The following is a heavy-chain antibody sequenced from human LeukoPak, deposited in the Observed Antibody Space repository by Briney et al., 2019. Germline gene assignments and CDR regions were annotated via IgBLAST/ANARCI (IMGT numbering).Heavy chain of an antibody. CDR3: ACLTTADAFDI. J-gene: IGHJ3*02. CDR1: GGSISSYY. CDR2: IYNSGST. D-gene: IGHD3-22*01. V-gene: IGHV4-59*01. Sequence: SETLSLTCTVSGGSISSYYWSWIRQPPGKGLEWIGYIYNSGSTNYNPSLKRRVTISVDTSKNQFSLKLSSVTVADTAVYCCACLTTADAFDIWGQGTMVTVSS.